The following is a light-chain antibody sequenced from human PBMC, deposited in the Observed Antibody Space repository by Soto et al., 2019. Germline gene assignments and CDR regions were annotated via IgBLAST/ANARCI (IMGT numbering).Light chain of an antibody. CDR3: QSYESSPSGDG. Sequence: QSVLTQPPSVSGAPGQRVTISCTGSSXNIGAGYDVHWYQQLPGTAPKLLIYGNSNRPSGVPDRFSGSKSGTSASLAITGLQAEDEADYYCQSYESSPSGDGFGTGTKFTVL. CDR1: SXNIGAGYD. CDR2: GNS. V-gene: IGLV1-40*01. J-gene: IGLJ1*01.